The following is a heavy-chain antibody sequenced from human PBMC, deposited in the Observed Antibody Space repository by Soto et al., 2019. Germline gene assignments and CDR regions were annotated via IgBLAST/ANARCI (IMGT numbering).Heavy chain of an antibody. CDR3: ARLHDLFPGSKFTF. V-gene: IGHV1-18*01. CDR2: IRAYNGNI. Sequence: QVRLVQSGAEVKKPGASVKVSCKTYGYDFTNYGINCVRQAPGQGLEWMEWIRAYNGNIVYAQSCRCIVTVTTDTSTRCAYMKFRSLRAADTAVYSCARLHDLFPGSKFTFWGQGALVTVSS. J-gene: IGHJ4*02. CDR1: GYDFTNYG. D-gene: IGHD3-9*01.